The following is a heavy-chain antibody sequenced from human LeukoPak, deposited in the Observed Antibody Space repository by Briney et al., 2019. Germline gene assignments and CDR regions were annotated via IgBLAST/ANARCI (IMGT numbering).Heavy chain of an antibody. V-gene: IGHV7-4-1*02. CDR3: ARRTSGGVIVIDY. CDR2: INTNTGNP. CDR1: GGTFSSYA. D-gene: IGHD3-16*02. Sequence: ASVKVSCKASGGTFSSYAISWVRQAPGQGLEWMGWINTNTGNPTYAQGFTGRFVFSLDTSVSTAYLQISSLKAEDTAVYYCARRTSGGVIVIDYWGQGTLVTVSS. J-gene: IGHJ4*02.